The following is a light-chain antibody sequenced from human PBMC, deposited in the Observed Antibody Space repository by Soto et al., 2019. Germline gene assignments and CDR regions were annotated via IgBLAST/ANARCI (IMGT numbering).Light chain of an antibody. V-gene: IGKV3-15*01. Sequence: DIILTQSPATLSVSPGERATLSCRASRSVSTNLAWYQHKLGQGPRLLIYGASTRVTGVTVRFSGSGSVTDFTLIISHRKSEDFGVYYCQQYDTSLPPVTFGGGTKVEI. J-gene: IGKJ4*01. CDR1: RSVSTN. CDR2: GAS. CDR3: QQYDTSLPPVT.